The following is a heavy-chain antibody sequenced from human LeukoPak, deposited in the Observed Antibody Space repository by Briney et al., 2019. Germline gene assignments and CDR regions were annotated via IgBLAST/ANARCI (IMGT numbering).Heavy chain of an antibody. CDR2: ISAYNGNT. CDR3: ASHLPLSGAFDI. D-gene: IGHD2/OR15-2a*01. V-gene: IGHV1-18*01. Sequence: ASVKVSCKASGYTFTGYGISWVRQAPGQGLEWMGWISAYNGNTNYAQKLQGRVTMTTDTSTSTAYMELRSLRSDDTAVYYCASHLPLSGAFDIWGQGTMVTVSS. J-gene: IGHJ3*02. CDR1: GYTFTGYG.